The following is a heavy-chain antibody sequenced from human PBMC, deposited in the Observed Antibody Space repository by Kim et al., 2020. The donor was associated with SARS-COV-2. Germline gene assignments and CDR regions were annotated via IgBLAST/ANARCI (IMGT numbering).Heavy chain of an antibody. J-gene: IGHJ4*02. V-gene: IGHV3-13*01. Sequence: GGSLRLSCAASGFTFSSYDMHWVRQATGKGLEWVSAIGTAGDTYYPGSVKGRFTISRENAKNSLYLQMNSLRAGDTAVYYCARGGDYGDYPDYWGQGTLVTVSS. CDR3: ARGGDYGDYPDY. D-gene: IGHD4-17*01. CDR2: IGTAGDT. CDR1: GFTFSSYD.